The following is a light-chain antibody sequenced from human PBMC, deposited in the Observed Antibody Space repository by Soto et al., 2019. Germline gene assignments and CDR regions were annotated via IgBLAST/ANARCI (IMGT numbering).Light chain of an antibody. Sequence: QSALTQPPSVSAAPGQKVTISCSGSSSNIGNNYGSWYQQLPGTAPKLLIYDINKRPSGIPDRFSGSKSGTSATLGITGLQTGDEADYYCGTWDSSLSAWVFGGGTKLTVL. CDR3: GTWDSSLSAWV. CDR1: SSNIGNNY. V-gene: IGLV1-51*01. CDR2: DIN. J-gene: IGLJ3*02.